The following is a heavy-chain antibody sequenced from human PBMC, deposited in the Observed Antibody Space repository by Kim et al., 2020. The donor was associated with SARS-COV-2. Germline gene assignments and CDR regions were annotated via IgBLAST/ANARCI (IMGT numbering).Heavy chain of an antibody. CDR2: IKSKTDCGTT. Sequence: GGSLRLSCAASGFTFSNAWMSWVRQAPGKGLEWVGRIKSKTDCGTTDYAAPVKGRFTISRDDSKNTLYLQMNSLKTEDTAVYYCLSFWLGFYWGQGTLVTVSS. V-gene: IGHV3-15*01. J-gene: IGHJ4*02. CDR3: LSFWLGFY. CDR1: GFTFSNAW. D-gene: IGHD5-12*01.